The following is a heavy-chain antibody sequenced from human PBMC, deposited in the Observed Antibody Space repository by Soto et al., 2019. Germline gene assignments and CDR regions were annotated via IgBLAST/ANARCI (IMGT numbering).Heavy chain of an antibody. CDR3: ATGMLYYESEY. CDR2: IGGDGGPT. D-gene: IGHD3-16*01. CDR1: LLKFSDYA. V-gene: IGHV3-23*01. J-gene: IGHJ4*02. Sequence: PGGSLRLSCAASLLKFSDYAMTWVRQAPGKGLEWVSTIGGDGGPTYYAVSVKDRFTISRENSKNTLYLQMSSLRAEDTAVYYCATGMLYYESEYWGQGTLVTVSS.